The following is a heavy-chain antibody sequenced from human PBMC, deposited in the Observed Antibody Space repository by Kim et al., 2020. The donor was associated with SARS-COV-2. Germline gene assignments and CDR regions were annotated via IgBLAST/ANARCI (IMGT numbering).Heavy chain of an antibody. CDR3: AKGPAADTTYYFDY. Sequence: GGSLRLSCAASGFTFTNSAMSWVRQAPGTGLEWVSTITGSGGTSLYADSVRGRFTISRDNSRNTLYLQMTSLRAEDTAVFYCAKGPAADTTYYFDYWGQGILVTVSS. CDR2: ITGSGGTS. V-gene: IGHV3-23*01. CDR1: GFTFTNSA. D-gene: IGHD6-13*01. J-gene: IGHJ4*02.